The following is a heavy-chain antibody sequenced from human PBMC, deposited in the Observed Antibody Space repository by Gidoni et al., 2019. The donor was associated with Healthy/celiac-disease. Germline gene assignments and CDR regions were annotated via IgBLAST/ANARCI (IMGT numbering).Heavy chain of an antibody. V-gene: IGHV4-61*02. Sequence: QVQLQESGPGLVQPSQTLSLTCTVSGGSISSGSYSWSWIRQPAGKGLEWIGRIYTSGSTNYNPSLKSRVTISVDTSKNQFSRKLSSVTAADTAVYYCARVIRWSPPSYYYYYYMDVWGKGTTVTVSS. CDR3: ARVIRWSPPSYYYYYYMDV. J-gene: IGHJ6*03. CDR2: IYTSGST. CDR1: GGSISSGSYS. D-gene: IGHD3-10*01.